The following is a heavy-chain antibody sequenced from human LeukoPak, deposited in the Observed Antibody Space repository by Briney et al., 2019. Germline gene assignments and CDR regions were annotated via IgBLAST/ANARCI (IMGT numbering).Heavy chain of an antibody. J-gene: IGHJ5*01. Sequence: PGGSLRLSCSASGFTFSDFAMAWVRQAPGKGLEWVSGIYASGRATYYADSVKGRFTISRDNSKNTLYLQMNSLRADDTAVYFCAKNLDPGDREWEFHPWGPGTLGTVP. CDR1: GFTFSDFA. CDR2: IYASGRAT. D-gene: IGHD3/OR15-3a*01. CDR3: AKNLDPGDREWEFHP. V-gene: IGHV3-23*05.